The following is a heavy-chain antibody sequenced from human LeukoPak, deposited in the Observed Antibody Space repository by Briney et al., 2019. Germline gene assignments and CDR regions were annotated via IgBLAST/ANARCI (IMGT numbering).Heavy chain of an antibody. CDR3: ARDLAVYDSSGYYAFDI. V-gene: IGHV3-53*01. CDR2: IYSGGST. CDR1: GFTVSSNY. Sequence: PGGSLRLSCAASGFTVSSNYMSWVRQAPGEGLEWGSVIYSGGSTYYADSVKGRFTISRDNSKNTLYLQMNSLRAEDTAVYYCARDLAVYDSSGYYAFDIWGQGTMVTVSS. J-gene: IGHJ3*02. D-gene: IGHD3-22*01.